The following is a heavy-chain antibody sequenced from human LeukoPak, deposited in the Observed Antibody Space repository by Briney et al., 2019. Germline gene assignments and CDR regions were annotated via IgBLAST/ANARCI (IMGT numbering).Heavy chain of an antibody. CDR1: GFTFSSYA. D-gene: IGHD2-8*01. CDR2: ISGSGGST. Sequence: GGSLRLSGAASGFTFSSYAMSWVRQGPGKGLEWVSAISGSGGSTYYADSVKGRFTISRDNSKNTLYLQMNSLRAEDTAVYYCAKHLLILMVYASYFDYWGQGTLVTVSS. CDR3: AKHLLILMVYASYFDY. V-gene: IGHV3-23*01. J-gene: IGHJ4*02.